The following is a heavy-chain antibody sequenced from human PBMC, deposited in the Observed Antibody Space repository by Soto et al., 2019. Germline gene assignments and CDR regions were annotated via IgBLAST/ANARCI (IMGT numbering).Heavy chain of an antibody. J-gene: IGHJ6*02. Sequence: SLRLSCAASGFTFSRYAMHGVRQAPGKGLEWVAVISYDGSNKYYADSVKGRFTISRDNSKNTLYLQMNSLRAEDTAVYYCAREEWLRFGYYYYGMDVWGQGTTLTVSS. D-gene: IGHD5-12*01. CDR3: AREEWLRFGYYYYGMDV. V-gene: IGHV3-30-3*01. CDR1: GFTFSRYA. CDR2: ISYDGSNK.